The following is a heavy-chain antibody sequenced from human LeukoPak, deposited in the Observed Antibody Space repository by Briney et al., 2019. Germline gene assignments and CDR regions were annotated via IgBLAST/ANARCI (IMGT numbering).Heavy chain of an antibody. CDR3: AKDGGSGTGFDP. D-gene: IGHD3-10*01. J-gene: IGHJ5*02. V-gene: IGHV3-23*01. CDR1: GFTFSNYA. Sequence: GGSLRLSCAASGFTFSNYAMTWVRQAPGKGLEWVSGIRAGGGSTNFADSVRGRFTLSTDNSKNTLYLQMNSLRAEDAAIYYCAKDGGSGTGFDPWGQGTLVTVSS. CDR2: IRAGGGST.